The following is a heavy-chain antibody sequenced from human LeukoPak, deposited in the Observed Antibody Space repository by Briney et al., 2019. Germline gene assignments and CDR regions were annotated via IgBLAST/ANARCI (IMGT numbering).Heavy chain of an antibody. CDR2: ISAYNGNT. Sequence: ASVKVSCKASGYTFTGYYMHWVRQAPGQGLEWMGWISAYNGNTNYAQKLQGRVTMTTDTSTSTAYMELRSLRSDDTAVYYCARDGGPGSGWYLKPELHFDYWGQGTLVTVSS. D-gene: IGHD6-19*01. CDR3: ARDGGPGSGWYLKPELHFDY. CDR1: GYTFTGYY. V-gene: IGHV1-18*04. J-gene: IGHJ4*02.